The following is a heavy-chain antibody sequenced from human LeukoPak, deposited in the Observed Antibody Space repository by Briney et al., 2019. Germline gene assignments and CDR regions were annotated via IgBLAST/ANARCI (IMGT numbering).Heavy chain of an antibody. Sequence: GASVKVSCKASGYTFTDYPMNWVRQAPGQGLEWMGWISAYNGNTNYAQKLQGRVTMTTDTSTSTAYMELRSLRSDDTAVYYCARDLEYSSSAGAFDYWGQGTLVTVSS. CDR2: ISAYNGNT. CDR3: ARDLEYSSSAGAFDY. V-gene: IGHV1-18*01. J-gene: IGHJ4*02. CDR1: GYTFTDYP. D-gene: IGHD6-6*01.